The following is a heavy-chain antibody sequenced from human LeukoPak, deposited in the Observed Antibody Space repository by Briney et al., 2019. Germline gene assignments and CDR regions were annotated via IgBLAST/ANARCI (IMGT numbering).Heavy chain of an antibody. CDR3: ARDDQAATVFDL. CDR2: MWYDGRNQ. J-gene: IGHJ2*01. CDR1: TFVFNRYC. Sequence: GRSMRLARAVFTFVFNRYCIHWDSHAPGKVLEWVAAMWYDGRNQYYADSVKGRFTISRDNSKNTLYLQMNGLRAEDTAVYYCARDDQAATVFDLWGRGTLVTVSS. D-gene: IGHD6-13*01. V-gene: IGHV3-33*01.